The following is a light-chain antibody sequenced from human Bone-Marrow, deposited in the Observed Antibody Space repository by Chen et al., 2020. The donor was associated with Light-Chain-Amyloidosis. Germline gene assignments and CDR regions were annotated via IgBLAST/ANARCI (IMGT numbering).Light chain of an antibody. CDR2: RDT. CDR1: DLPKKY. Sequence: SYELTQPPSVSVSPGQTARITCSGDDLPKKYAYWYQQKPGQAPVLVIQRDTERPSGISERFSGSSSGTTDTWTIRGVQAEDEADYHCQSEERSGTYEVIFGGGTKLTV. V-gene: IGLV3-25*03. CDR3: QSEERSGTYEVI. J-gene: IGLJ2*01.